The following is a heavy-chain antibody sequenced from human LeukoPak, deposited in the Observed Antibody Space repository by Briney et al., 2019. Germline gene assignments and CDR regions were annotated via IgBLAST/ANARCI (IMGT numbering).Heavy chain of an antibody. D-gene: IGHD3-22*01. CDR2: ISYDGSNK. CDR3: ARDSYYDSSGYHA. J-gene: IGHJ4*02. CDR1: GFTFSSYA. V-gene: IGHV3-30-3*01. Sequence: PGGSLRLSCAASGFTFSSYAMHWVRQAPGKGLEWVAVISYDGSNKYYADSVKGRFTISRDNSKNTLYLQMNSLRAEDTAVYYCARDSYYDSSGYHAWGQGTLVTVSS.